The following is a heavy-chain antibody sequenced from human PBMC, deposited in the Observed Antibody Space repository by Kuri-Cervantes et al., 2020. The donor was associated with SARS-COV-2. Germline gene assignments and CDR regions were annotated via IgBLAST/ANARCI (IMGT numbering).Heavy chain of an antibody. Sequence: GESLKISCAASGFTFSSYAMHWVRQAPGKGLEWVAVISYDGSNKYYADSVKGRFTISRGNSKNTLYLQMNSLRAEDTAVYYCARGDSSGYLYYFDYWGQGTLVTVSS. D-gene: IGHD3-22*01. CDR1: GFTFSSYA. CDR3: ARGDSSGYLYYFDY. CDR2: ISYDGSNK. V-gene: IGHV3-30-3*01. J-gene: IGHJ4*02.